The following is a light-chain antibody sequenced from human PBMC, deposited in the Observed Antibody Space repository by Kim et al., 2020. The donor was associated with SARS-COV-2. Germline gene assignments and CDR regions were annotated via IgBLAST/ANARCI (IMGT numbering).Light chain of an antibody. CDR3: KQKNSWPPLT. J-gene: IGKJ4*01. Sequence: VSPGERATLPCGASQTVRGNLAWIQQKPGRPPRLLIYGASTRATGVPDRFSGSGSGTEFTLTITSRRSEDFAFYYCKQKNSWPPLTFGGGTKWRSN. CDR2: GAS. CDR1: QTVRGN. V-gene: IGKV3-15*01.